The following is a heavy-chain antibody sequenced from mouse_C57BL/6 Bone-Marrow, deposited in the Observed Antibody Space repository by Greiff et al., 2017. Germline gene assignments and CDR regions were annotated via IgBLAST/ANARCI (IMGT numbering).Heavy chain of an antibody. J-gene: IGHJ1*03. D-gene: IGHD1-1*01. CDR3: AREEYYGSSYWYFDV. Sequence: QVQLQQPGAELVMPGASVKLSCKASGYTFTSYWMHWVKQRPGQGLEWIGEIDPSDSYTNYNQKFKGKSTLTVDKSSSTAYMQLSRLTSEDSAVYFCAREEYYGSSYWYFDVWGTGTTVTVSS. CDR2: IDPSDSYT. CDR1: GYTFTSYW. V-gene: IGHV1-69*01.